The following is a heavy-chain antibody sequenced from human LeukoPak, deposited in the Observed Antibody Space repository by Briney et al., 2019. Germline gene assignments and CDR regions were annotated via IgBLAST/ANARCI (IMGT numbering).Heavy chain of an antibody. V-gene: IGHV3-23*01. J-gene: IGHJ4*02. D-gene: IGHD3-22*01. CDR1: GFSFSSYV. CDR2: ISGSGGST. Sequence: GGSLRLSCAASGFSFSSYVMNWVRQAPGKGLEWVSAISGSGGSTYYADSVKGRFTISRDNSKSTLYLQMNSLRAEDTAVYYCAKDQRTLVIITTDFDYWGQGTLATVSS. CDR3: AKDQRTLVIITTDFDY.